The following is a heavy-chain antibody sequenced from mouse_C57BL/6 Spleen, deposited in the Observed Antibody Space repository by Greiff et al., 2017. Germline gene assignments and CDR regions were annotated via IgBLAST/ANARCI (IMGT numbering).Heavy chain of an antibody. J-gene: IGHJ4*01. Sequence: QVQLQQPGAELVKPGASVKMSCKASGYTFTSYWITWVKQRPGQGLEWIGDIYPGSGSTNYNEKFKSKATLTVDTSSSTAYMQLSSLTSEDSAVYYCARPPYGSSYGDAMDDWGQGTSVTVSS. D-gene: IGHD1-1*01. CDR1: GYTFTSYW. CDR3: ARPPYGSSYGDAMDD. CDR2: IYPGSGST. V-gene: IGHV1-55*01.